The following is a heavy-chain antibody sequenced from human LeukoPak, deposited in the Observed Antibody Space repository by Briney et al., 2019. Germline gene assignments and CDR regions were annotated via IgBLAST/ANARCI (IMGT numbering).Heavy chain of an antibody. V-gene: IGHV4-34*01. Sequence: SETLSLTCSVSGGSIRTTSYYWGCIRQPPGKGLEWIGEINHSGSTNYKPALKSRVTLSVDTSKNQFSLKMSCVTAADTAVYYCARGGERYFYESSAYYPEYFHHWGQGTLVTVSS. CDR2: INHSGST. J-gene: IGHJ1*01. CDR1: GGSIRTTSYY. D-gene: IGHD3-22*01. CDR3: ARGGERYFYESSAYYPEYFHH.